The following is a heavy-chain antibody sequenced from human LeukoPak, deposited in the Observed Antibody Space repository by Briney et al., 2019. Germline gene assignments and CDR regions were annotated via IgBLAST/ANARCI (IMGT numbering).Heavy chain of an antibody. V-gene: IGHV1-24*01. Sequence: ASVKVSCKVSGYTLTESSMHWVRQAPGKGLEWMGGFDPEDGETIYAQKFQGRVTMTEATSTDTAYMELSSLRSEDTAVYYCATGAVAGRYYYYGMDVWGQGTTVTVSS. D-gene: IGHD6-19*01. CDR3: ATGAVAGRYYYYGMDV. J-gene: IGHJ6*02. CDR2: FDPEDGET. CDR1: GYTLTESS.